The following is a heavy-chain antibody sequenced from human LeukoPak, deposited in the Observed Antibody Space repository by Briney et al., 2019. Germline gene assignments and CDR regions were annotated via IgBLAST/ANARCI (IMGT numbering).Heavy chain of an antibody. J-gene: IGHJ4*02. CDR3: ARGHVSGHSDY. CDR2: INHSGST. V-gene: IGHV4-34*01. Sequence: SETLSPTCAVYGGSFSGYYWSWIRQPPGKGLEWIGEINHSGSTNYNPSLKSRVTISVDTSKNQFSLKLSSVTAADTAVYYCARGHVSGHSDYWGQGTLVTVSS. D-gene: IGHD5-12*01. CDR1: GGSFSGYY.